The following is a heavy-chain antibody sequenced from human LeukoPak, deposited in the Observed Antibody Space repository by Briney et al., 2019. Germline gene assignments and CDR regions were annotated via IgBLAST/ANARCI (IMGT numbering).Heavy chain of an antibody. CDR1: GFTFSSYA. D-gene: IGHD6-13*01. CDR3: AKVAPDSSSWYYYYYGMDV. J-gene: IGHJ6*02. Sequence: GGSLRLSCAASGFTFSSYAMHWVRQAPGKGLEWVAVISYDGSNKYYADSVKGRFTISRDNSKNTLYLQMNSLRAEDTAVYYCAKVAPDSSSWYYYYYGMDVWGQGTTVTVSS. CDR2: ISYDGSNK. V-gene: IGHV3-30-3*01.